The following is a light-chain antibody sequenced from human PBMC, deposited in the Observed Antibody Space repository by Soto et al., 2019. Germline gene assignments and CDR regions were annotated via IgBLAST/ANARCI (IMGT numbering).Light chain of an antibody. CDR1: SSDVGGYNY. Sequence: QSALTQPPSASGSPGQSVTISCTGTSSDVGGYNYVSWYQQYPRRAPKPMIYEVTKRPSGVPDRFSGSKSGNTASLTVSGLQAEDEADYYCSSYEASNNVYFVFGGGTKLTVL. V-gene: IGLV2-8*01. CDR3: SSYEASNNVYFV. J-gene: IGLJ3*02. CDR2: EVT.